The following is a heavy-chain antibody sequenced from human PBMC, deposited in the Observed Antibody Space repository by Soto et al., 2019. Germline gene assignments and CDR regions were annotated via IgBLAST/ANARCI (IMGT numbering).Heavy chain of an antibody. Sequence: EVPLVESGGDLVQPGGSLRLSCAASGFSFSGHWLHWGRQVPGKGLEWVARINTDGGNSAYADSVKGRFTISRDNAKNTLYLQMNGLIAENTAMYDCASESEYCIRTGGYRRDFNPWGQGTTVTVSS. CDR2: INTDGGNS. CDR1: GFSFSGHW. V-gene: IGHV3-74*03. D-gene: IGHD2-2*01. J-gene: IGHJ3*01. CDR3: ASESEYCIRTGGYRRDFNP.